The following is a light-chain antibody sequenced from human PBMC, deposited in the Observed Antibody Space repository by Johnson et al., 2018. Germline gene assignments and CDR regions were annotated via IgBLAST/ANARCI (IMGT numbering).Light chain of an antibody. CDR2: ENN. J-gene: IGLJ1*01. CDR3: GTWDGSLSAGHV. Sequence: QSVLTQPPSVSAAPGQKVTISCSGSSSNIGNNYVSWYQQLPGTAPKLLIYENNKRPSGIPDRFSGSKSGTSATLGITGLQTGDEADYYCGTWDGSLSAGHVFGTGTKVTSL. CDR1: SSNIGNNY. V-gene: IGLV1-51*02.